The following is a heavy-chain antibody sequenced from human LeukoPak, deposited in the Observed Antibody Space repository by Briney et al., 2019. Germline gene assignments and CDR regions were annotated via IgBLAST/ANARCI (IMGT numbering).Heavy chain of an antibody. CDR2: IPTSGNT. V-gene: IGHV4-61*02. D-gene: IGHD4-17*01. Sequence: SETLSLTCTVSGDSISSGSYYWSWIRQPAGKGLEWIALIPTSGNTIYNPSLQSRVTVSLDTSKNQFSLQLSSVTAADTAVYYCARDMTTVPHNWFDPWGQGTLVTVSS. CDR3: ARDMTTVPHNWFDP. CDR1: GDSISSGSYY. J-gene: IGHJ5*02.